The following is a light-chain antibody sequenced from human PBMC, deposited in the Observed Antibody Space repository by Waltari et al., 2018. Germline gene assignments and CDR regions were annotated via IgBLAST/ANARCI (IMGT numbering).Light chain of an antibody. CDR1: QTVSSN. J-gene: IGKJ1*01. CDR3: QQYNDWPPT. Sequence: EIVMTQSPGTLSVSPGESVTLSCRASQTVSSNLAWYQQKPGPAPRLLISGASTRATGIPARFSGSGSGTEFTLTISSLQSEDSAIFYCQQYNDWPPTFGQGTKVEIK. V-gene: IGKV3-15*01. CDR2: GAS.